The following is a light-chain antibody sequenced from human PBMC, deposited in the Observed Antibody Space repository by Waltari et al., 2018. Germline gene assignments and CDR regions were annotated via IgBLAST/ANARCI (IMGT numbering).Light chain of an antibody. Sequence: EIVLTQSPPPLSLSPGEGATLSCRASQSVSSYLAWYQQKPGQAPRLLIYDASNRATGIPARFSGSGSGTDFTLTISSLEPEDFAVYYCQQRSNWYTFGQGTKLEIK. CDR1: QSVSSY. J-gene: IGKJ2*01. V-gene: IGKV3-11*01. CDR3: QQRSNWYT. CDR2: DAS.